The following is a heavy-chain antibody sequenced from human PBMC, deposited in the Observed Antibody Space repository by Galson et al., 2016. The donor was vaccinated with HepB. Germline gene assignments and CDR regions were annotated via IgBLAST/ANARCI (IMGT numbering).Heavy chain of an antibody. CDR1: GFTFSSYS. J-gene: IGHJ4*02. CDR3: TKAKTMVGSAYDY. V-gene: IGHV3-21*04. Sequence: SLRLSCAASGFTFSSYSMNWVRQAPGKGLEWVSAISSSSNSIHYADSVKGRFTISRDNAKNTLYLQMNSLRVEDTAVYYCTKAKTMVGSAYDYWGRGTLVTVSS. CDR2: ISSSSNSI. D-gene: IGHD4/OR15-4a*01.